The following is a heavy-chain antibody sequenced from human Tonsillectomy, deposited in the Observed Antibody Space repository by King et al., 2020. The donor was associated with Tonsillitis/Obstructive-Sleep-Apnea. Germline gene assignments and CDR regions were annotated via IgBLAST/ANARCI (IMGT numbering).Heavy chain of an antibody. CDR3: ARASPRTLDMIVVVITREDAFDI. CDR2: INPSGGST. D-gene: IGHD3-22*01. CDR1: GYTFTSYY. J-gene: IGHJ3*02. Sequence: QLVQSGAEVKKPGASVKVSCKASGYTFTSYYMHWVRQAPGQGLEWMGIINPSGGSTSYAQKFQGRVTMTRDTSTSTVYMELSSLRSEDTAVYYCARASPRTLDMIVVVITREDAFDIWGQGTMVTVSS. V-gene: IGHV1-46*01.